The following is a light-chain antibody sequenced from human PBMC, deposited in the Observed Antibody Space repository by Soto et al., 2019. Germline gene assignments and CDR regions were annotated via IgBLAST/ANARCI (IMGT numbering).Light chain of an antibody. Sequence: QSALTQPASVSGSPGQSITISCTGTSSDIGGYDYVSWYQQHPGKAPKLMIYEVSNRPSGVSNRFSGSKSGNTASLTISGLQAEDDADYFCTSDTSSYTDYVFGSGTKVTVL. CDR2: EVS. V-gene: IGLV2-14*01. J-gene: IGLJ1*01. CDR1: SSDIGGYDY. CDR3: TSDTSSYTDYV.